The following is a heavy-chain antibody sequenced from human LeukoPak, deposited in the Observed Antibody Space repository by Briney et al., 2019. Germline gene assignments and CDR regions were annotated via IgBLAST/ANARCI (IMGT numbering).Heavy chain of an antibody. CDR3: AKDLGSWYFDY. CDR2: ISYDGSNK. V-gene: IGHV3-30*18. D-gene: IGHD3-10*01. Sequence: PGGSLRLSCAASGFTFSNAWMSWVRQAPGKGLEWVALISYDGSNKYYADSVKGRFTISRDSFKNTLYLQMNSLSAEDTALYYCAKDLGSWYFDYWGQGTLGTVSS. J-gene: IGHJ4*02. CDR1: GFTFSNAW.